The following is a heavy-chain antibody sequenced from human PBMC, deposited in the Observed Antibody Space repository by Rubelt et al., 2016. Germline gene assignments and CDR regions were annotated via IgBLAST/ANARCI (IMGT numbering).Heavy chain of an antibody. D-gene: IGHD6-13*01. V-gene: IGHV4-4*07. CDR3: AREIAAAIVDY. J-gene: IGHJ4*02. CDR2: IYTIGSP. Sequence: IGRIYTIGSPNYNPSLKSRVTMSVATSKNQFSLKLSSVTAADTAVYYCAREIAAAIVDYWGQGTLVTVSS.